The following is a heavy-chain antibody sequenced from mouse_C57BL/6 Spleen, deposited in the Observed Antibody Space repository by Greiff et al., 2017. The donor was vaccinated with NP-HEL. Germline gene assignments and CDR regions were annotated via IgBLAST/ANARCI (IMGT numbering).Heavy chain of an antibody. V-gene: IGHV1-22*01. D-gene: IGHD2-2*01. CDR2: INPNNGGT. CDR3: TRSQIYYGYEFAY. Sequence: EVQLQQSGPELVKPGASVKMSCKASGYTFTDYNMHWVKQSHGKSLEWIGYINPNNGGTSYNQKFKGKATLTVNKSSSTAYMELRSLTSEDSAVYSCTRSQIYYGYEFAYWGQGTLVTVSA. CDR1: GYTFTDYN. J-gene: IGHJ3*01.